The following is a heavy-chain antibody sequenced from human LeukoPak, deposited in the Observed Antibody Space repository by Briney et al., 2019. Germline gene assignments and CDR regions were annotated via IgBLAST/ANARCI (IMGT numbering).Heavy chain of an antibody. CDR1: GGSISSSY. J-gene: IGHJ5*02. CDR2: IYYSGST. CDR3: ASTFGFWFDP. V-gene: IGHV4-59*01. D-gene: IGHD3-16*01. Sequence: TSETLSLTCTVSGGSISSSYWSWIRQPAGKGLEWIGYIYYSGSTNYNPSLKSRVTISVDTSKNQFSLKLSSVTAADTAVYYCASTFGFWFDPWGQGTLVTVSS.